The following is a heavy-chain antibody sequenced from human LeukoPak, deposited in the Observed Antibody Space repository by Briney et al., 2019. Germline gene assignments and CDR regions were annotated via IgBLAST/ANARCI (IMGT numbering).Heavy chain of an antibody. V-gene: IGHV1-2*02. J-gene: IGHJ5*02. CDR3: TRFYDNAEYDP. D-gene: IGHD5/OR15-5a*01. CDR2: INPDSDDT. Sequence: ASVKVSCKASGYSFTGYYIHWVRQAPGPGLEWMGWINPDSDDTNYAQKFQGRVTMTRDTSVSAAYMELRSLRSDDRAVYYCTRFYDNAEYDPWGQGTLVTVSS. CDR1: GYSFTGYY.